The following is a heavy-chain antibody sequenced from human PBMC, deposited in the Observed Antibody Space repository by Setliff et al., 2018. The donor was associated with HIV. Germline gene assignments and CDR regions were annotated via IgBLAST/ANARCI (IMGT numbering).Heavy chain of an antibody. D-gene: IGHD5-18*01. CDR3: AKGGYGGAYYVAGY. CDR2: IYKAGKT. J-gene: IGHJ4*02. V-gene: IGHV3-53*01. CDR1: GFRVTDTY. Sequence: GESLTISCEASGFRVTDTYMAWVRQAPGKGLEWVTLIYKAGKTYYADFVKGRFTIARDDTKNTVSLQMTNLEPGDTAMYYCAKGGYGGAYYVAGYWGQGTKVTVSS.